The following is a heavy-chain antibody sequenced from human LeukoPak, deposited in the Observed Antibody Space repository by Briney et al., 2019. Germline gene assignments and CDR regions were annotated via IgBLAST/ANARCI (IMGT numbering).Heavy chain of an antibody. J-gene: IGHJ5*02. D-gene: IGHD3-10*01. Sequence: KTSETLSLTCAVYGGSFSGYYWSWIRQPPGKGLEWIGEINHSGSTNYNPSLKSRVTISVDTSKNQFSLKLSSVTAADTAVYYCARGVRRYYYNRWFDPWGQGTLVTVSS. CDR1: GGSFSGYY. CDR3: ARGVRRYYYNRWFDP. CDR2: INHSGST. V-gene: IGHV4-34*01.